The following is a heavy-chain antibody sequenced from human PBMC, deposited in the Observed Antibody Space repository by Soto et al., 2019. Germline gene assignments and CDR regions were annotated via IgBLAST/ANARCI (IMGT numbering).Heavy chain of an antibody. CDR1: GFTFSDYY. CDR2: ISSSSSYT. CDR3: ARDHYYDSSGLDAFDI. D-gene: IGHD3-22*01. V-gene: IGHV3-11*06. J-gene: IGHJ3*02. Sequence: PGGSLRLSCAASGFTFSDYYMSWIRQAPGKGLEWVSYISSSSSYTNYADSVKGRFTISRDNAKNSLYLQMNSLRAEDTAVYYCARDHYYDSSGLDAFDIWGQGTMVTVSS.